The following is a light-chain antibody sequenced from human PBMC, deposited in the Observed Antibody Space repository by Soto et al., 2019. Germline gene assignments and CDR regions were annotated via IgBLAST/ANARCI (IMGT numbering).Light chain of an antibody. CDR3: QQYGSSALT. Sequence: EIVLTQSPGTLSLSPGEGATLSCRASQSVSSNYLAWYQQKPGQAPRLLIYGASSRATGIPDRFSGSGSGTDFTLPISRREAEDFAVYYCQQYGSSALTFGQGTKVEIK. J-gene: IGKJ1*01. CDR1: QSVSSNY. CDR2: GAS. V-gene: IGKV3-20*01.